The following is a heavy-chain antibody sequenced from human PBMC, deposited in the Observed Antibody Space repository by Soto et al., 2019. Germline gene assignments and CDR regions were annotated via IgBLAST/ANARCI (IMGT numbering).Heavy chain of an antibody. CDR1: GLTFSSYW. V-gene: IGHV3-74*01. CDR3: ARRDIVYYYYYGMDV. CDR2: INSDGSST. D-gene: IGHD5-12*01. Sequence: GGSLRLSCAASGLTFSSYWMHWVRQAPGKGLVWVSRINSDGSSTSYADSVKGRFTISRDNAKNTLYLQMNSLRAEDTAVYYCARRDIVYYYYYGMDVWGQGTTVTVSS. J-gene: IGHJ6*02.